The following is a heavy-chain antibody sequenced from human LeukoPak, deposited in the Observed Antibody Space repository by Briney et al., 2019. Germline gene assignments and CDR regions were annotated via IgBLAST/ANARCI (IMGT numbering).Heavy chain of an antibody. Sequence: GGSLRLSCAASGFTFSNYIINWVRQAPGKGLEWVSSISSRGSYINYADSVKGRFTISRDNAKNSLYLQMNSLRAEDTAVYYCARGGAMVRGVSPLDYWGQGGLVTVSS. CDR3: ARGGAMVRGVSPLDY. CDR1: GFTFSNYI. J-gene: IGHJ4*02. CDR2: ISSRGSYI. D-gene: IGHD3-10*01. V-gene: IGHV3-21*01.